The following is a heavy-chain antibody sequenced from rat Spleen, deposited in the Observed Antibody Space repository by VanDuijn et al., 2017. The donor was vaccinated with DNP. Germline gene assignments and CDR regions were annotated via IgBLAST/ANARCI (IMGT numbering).Heavy chain of an antibody. D-gene: IGHD1-12*01. CDR1: GFTFSYYW. J-gene: IGHJ2*01. CDR3: TTLNFYASLAEYFDY. CDR2: ITGGSGIT. Sequence: EVQLVETGGDLVQPGRSLKLSCVASGFTFSYYWMAWIRQVPGKGLEWIASITGGSGITSYPDSVKGRFTIYRDDSKNTLSLQLDSLGSEDTATYYCTTLNFYASLAEYFDYWGPGVVVTVSS. V-gene: IGHV5-31*01.